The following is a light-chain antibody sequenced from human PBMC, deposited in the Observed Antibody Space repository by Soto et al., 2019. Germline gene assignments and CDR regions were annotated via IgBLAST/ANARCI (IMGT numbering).Light chain of an antibody. J-gene: IGLJ1*01. CDR2: EAS. Sequence: QSVLTQPASGSGSPGQSSSISCTGTHSDVGSYNLVSWYQQHPGKAPKVIIYEASERPSGVSDRFSGSKSGNTASLMISGLQAEDEADYYCCSYAGSTTQTYVFGSGTKVTVL. CDR3: CSYAGSTTQTYV. CDR1: HSDVGSYNL. V-gene: IGLV2-23*01.